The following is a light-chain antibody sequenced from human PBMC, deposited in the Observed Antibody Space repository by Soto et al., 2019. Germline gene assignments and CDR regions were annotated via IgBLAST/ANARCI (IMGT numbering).Light chain of an antibody. CDR3: QVWDSDHVV. CDR1: NIGDKS. J-gene: IGLJ2*01. Sequence: SYELTQPPSVSVAPGQTARITCGGHNIGDKSVHWYQQRPGQAPVLVVHDDTDRPSGIPERFSASNSGNTATLTIRRVEAGDEADYYCQVWDSDHVVFGGGTKVTVL. V-gene: IGLV3-21*02. CDR2: DDT.